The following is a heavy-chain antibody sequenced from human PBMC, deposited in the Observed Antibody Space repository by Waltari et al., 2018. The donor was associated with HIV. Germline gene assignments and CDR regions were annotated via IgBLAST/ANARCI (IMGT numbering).Heavy chain of an antibody. CDR3: ARDRTRYYFDY. D-gene: IGHD6-6*01. J-gene: IGHJ4*02. CDR2: ISTTSTI. CDR1: GFTFSTYS. Sequence: EVQLVESGGGLVQPGGSLRLSCAASGFTFSTYSRNWVRQAPGKGLEWVSYISTTSTIHYTDSVKGRFTISRDNAKNSLFLQMNSLRAEDTAVYFCARDRTRYYFDYWGQGTLVTVSS. V-gene: IGHV3-48*01.